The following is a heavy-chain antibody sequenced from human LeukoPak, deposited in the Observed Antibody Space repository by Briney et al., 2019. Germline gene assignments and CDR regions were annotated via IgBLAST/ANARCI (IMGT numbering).Heavy chain of an antibody. D-gene: IGHD6-19*01. CDR2: INHSGST. Sequence: SETLSLTCADYAGSFSGYYWSWIRQPPGKGLEWIGEINHSGSTNYNPSLESRVTISVDTSKHQFSLKLSSVTAADTAVYYCARSSGWYQRAFDIWGQGTMVTVSS. V-gene: IGHV4-34*01. CDR1: AGSFSGYY. CDR3: ARSSGWYQRAFDI. J-gene: IGHJ3*02.